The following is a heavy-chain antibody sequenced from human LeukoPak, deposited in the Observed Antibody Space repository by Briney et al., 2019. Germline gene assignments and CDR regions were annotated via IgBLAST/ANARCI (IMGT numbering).Heavy chain of an antibody. CDR2: VVPIFGTT. CDR3: ARDQGMLATWGWFDP. D-gene: IGHD5-12*01. CDR1: GGTFSNYA. J-gene: IGHJ5*02. Sequence: GASVKVSCKASGGTFSNYAITWVRQAPGQGLQWVGRVVPIFGTTSYAQNLQGRATVSADESTNTAYMELNNLQSEDTAVYYCARDQGMLATWGWFDPWGQGTLVTVSS. V-gene: IGHV1-69*13.